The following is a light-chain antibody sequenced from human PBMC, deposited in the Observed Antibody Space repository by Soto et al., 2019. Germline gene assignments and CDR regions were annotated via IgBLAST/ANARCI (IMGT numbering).Light chain of an antibody. CDR3: QQYNNWPLT. Sequence: EIVMTQSPATLSVSPGERANLSCRASQSVSSNLAWYRQKPGQAPRLLIYGASTRATGIPARFSGSGSGTEFTLTISSLQSEDFAVYYCQQYNNWPLTFGGGTKVEIK. CDR1: QSVSSN. CDR2: GAS. J-gene: IGKJ4*01. V-gene: IGKV3-15*01.